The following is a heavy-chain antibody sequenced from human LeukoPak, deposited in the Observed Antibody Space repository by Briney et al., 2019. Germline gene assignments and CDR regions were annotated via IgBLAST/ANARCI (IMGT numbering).Heavy chain of an antibody. J-gene: IGHJ4*02. V-gene: IGHV3-64D*09. CDR2: ISTNGGST. D-gene: IGHD1-26*01. CDR3: AKVVGPLHPPGLCFDY. Sequence: GGSLRLSCSASGFTFSNYAMHWVRQAPGKGLEYISAISTNGGSTYYADSVKGRFTISRDNSKNTLYLQMSSLRAEDTAVYYCAKVVGPLHPPGLCFDYWGQGTLVTVSS. CDR1: GFTFSNYA.